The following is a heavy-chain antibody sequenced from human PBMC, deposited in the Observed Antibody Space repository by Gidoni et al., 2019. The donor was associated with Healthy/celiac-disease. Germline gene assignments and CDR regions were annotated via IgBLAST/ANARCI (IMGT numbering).Heavy chain of an antibody. Sequence: QVQLVQSWAEAKKHGASVKVSFKVSGYTHTELSMHLVRQAPGKGREWMRGFDPEDGETIYAQKFKGRVTMTEDTSTDTAYMELSSLRSEDTPVYYCATSIRQLWLSQWGQGTLVTVSS. J-gene: IGHJ4*02. V-gene: IGHV1-24*01. CDR1: GYTHTELS. CDR3: ATSIRQLWLSQ. D-gene: IGHD5-18*01. CDR2: FDPEDGET.